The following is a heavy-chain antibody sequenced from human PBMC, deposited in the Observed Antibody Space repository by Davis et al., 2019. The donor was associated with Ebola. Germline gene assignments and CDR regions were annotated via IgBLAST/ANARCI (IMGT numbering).Heavy chain of an antibody. CDR3: ARGRDPTYYYDSSGPYYFDY. CDR2: IIPIFGTA. CDR1: GGTFSSYA. D-gene: IGHD3-22*01. V-gene: IGHV1-69*13. J-gene: IGHJ4*02. Sequence: SVKVSCKASGGTFSSYAISWVRQAPGQGLEWMGGIIPIFGTANYAQKFQGRVTITADESTSTAYMELSSLRSEDTAVYYCARGRDPTYYYDSSGPYYFDYWGQGTLVTVSS.